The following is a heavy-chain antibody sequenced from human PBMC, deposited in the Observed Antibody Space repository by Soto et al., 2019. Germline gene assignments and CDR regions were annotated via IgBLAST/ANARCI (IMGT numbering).Heavy chain of an antibody. CDR1: GGTFSSYA. CDR2: IIPILGTA. V-gene: IGHV1-69*12. CDR3: ARPTRRAVTYGMDV. J-gene: IGHJ6*02. D-gene: IGHD4-4*01. Sequence: QVQLVQSGAEVKKPGSSVKVSCKASGGTFSSYAISWVRQAPGQGLEWMGGIIPILGTANYAQKFQGRVTITADESTSTAYMELSSLRSEDTAVYYCARPTRRAVTYGMDVWGQGTTVTVSS.